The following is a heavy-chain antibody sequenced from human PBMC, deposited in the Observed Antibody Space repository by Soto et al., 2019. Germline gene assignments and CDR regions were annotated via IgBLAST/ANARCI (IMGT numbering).Heavy chain of an antibody. CDR3: ARLDWEVPAAIPYYYYGMDV. J-gene: IGHJ6*02. CDR2: IYPGDSDT. CDR1: GYSFTSYW. V-gene: IGHV5-51*01. Sequence: EVQLVQSGAEVKKPGESLKISCKGSGYSFTSYWIGWVRQMPGKGLEWMGIIYPGDSDTRYSPSFQGQVTISADKSISTAYLQWSSLKASDTAMYYCARLDWEVPAAIPYYYYGMDVWGHGTTVTVSS. D-gene: IGHD2-2*02.